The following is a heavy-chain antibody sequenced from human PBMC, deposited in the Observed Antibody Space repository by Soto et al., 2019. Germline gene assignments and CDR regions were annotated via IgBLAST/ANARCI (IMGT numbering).Heavy chain of an antibody. J-gene: IGHJ6*02. CDR2: INPSGGST. Sequence: ASVKVSCKASGYTFTSYYMHWVRQAPGQGLEWMGIINPSGGSTSYAQKFQGRVTMTTDTSTSTAYMELRSLRSDDTAVYYCARDHSGGLTAGHYYYGMDVWGQGTTVTVSS. D-gene: IGHD1-26*01. CDR1: GYTFTSYY. CDR3: ARDHSGGLTAGHYYYGMDV. V-gene: IGHV1-46*01.